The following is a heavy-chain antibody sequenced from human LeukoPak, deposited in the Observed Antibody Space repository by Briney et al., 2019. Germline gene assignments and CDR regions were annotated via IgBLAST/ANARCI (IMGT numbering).Heavy chain of an antibody. Sequence: GGSLRLSCAASGFTVSNSYMSWVRQAPGKGLEWVSVIYSGSSTYYAASVEGRFTTSRDNSRNTLYLHMNSLRAEDTAVYYCARVSPFDYWGQGTLVTVSS. J-gene: IGHJ4*02. CDR2: IYSGSST. CDR3: ARVSPFDY. V-gene: IGHV3-53*01. CDR1: GFTVSNSY.